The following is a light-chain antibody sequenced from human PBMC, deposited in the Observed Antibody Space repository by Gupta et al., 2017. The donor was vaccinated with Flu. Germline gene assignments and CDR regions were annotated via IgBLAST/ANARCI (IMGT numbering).Light chain of an antibody. CDR2: EVI. CDR1: INDVGGYHY. V-gene: IGLV2-14*01. J-gene: IGLJ2*01. Sequence: ALPQPASVSGSPGQSITISCTGTINDVGGYHYVSWYQQHPGKAPKLMIYEVINRPSGVSNRFSGSKSGNTASLTISGVQAEDEADYYCSSYTSTSTPVIFGGGTKLTVL. CDR3: SSYTSTSTPVI.